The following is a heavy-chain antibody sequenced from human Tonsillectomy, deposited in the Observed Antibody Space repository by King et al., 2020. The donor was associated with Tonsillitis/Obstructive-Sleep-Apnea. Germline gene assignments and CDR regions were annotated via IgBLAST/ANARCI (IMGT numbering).Heavy chain of an antibody. D-gene: IGHD3-10*01. V-gene: IGHV3-20*04. J-gene: IGHJ6*03. CDR3: AGDGTYYYGSVSPVLYYYYYMDV. CDR2: INWNGGST. Sequence: VQLVESGGGVVRPGGSLRLSCAASGFTFDDYGMSWVRQAPGKGLEWVSGINWNGGSTGYADSVKGRFTISRDNAKYSLYLQMNSLRAEDTALYYCAGDGTYYYGSVSPVLYYYYYMDVWGKGTTVTVSS. CDR1: GFTFDDYG.